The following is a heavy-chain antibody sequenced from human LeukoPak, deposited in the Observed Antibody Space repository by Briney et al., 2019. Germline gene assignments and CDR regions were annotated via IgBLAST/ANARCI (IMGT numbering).Heavy chain of an antibody. V-gene: IGHV2-70*11. J-gene: IGHJ4*02. CDR1: GFSLRSGGMC. D-gene: IGHD6-19*01. CDR3: ARTPETRAVEGYFDY. CDR2: IDWDDDK. Sequence: VSGPTLVNPTQTLTLTCTFSGFSLRSGGMCVRWIRQPPGKALEWLARIDWDDDKYYSTSLKTRLTISKDTSKKQMVLTMTNMDPVDTATYYCARTPETRAVEGYFDYWGQGTLVTVSS.